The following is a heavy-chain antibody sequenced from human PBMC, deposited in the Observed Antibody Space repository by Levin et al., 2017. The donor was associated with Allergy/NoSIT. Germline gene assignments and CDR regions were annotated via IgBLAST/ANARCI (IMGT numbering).Heavy chain of an antibody. V-gene: IGHV4-59*01. Sequence: SETLSLTCTVSGGSISGYYWSWIRQPPGKGLEWIGYIYYSGSTNYNSSLKSRVTISVDTSKNQFSLKLSTVTAADTAVYYCARARGGYDMYYFDYWGQGTLVAVSS. CDR1: GGSISGYY. CDR2: IYYSGST. D-gene: IGHD5-12*01. J-gene: IGHJ4*02. CDR3: ARARGGYDMYYFDY.